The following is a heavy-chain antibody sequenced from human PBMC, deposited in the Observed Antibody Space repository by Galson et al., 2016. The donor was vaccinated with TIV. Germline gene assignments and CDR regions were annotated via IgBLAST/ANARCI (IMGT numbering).Heavy chain of an antibody. V-gene: IGHV1-46*03. Sequence: SVKVSCKGSGYTFTSYYIHWVRQAPGQGLEWMGRINPSGGDATYAQKFQGRVILTRDTSTSTLYMDLSSLTSDDTAVYFCGRERMNWGNLDDWGQGTLVTVSS. CDR3: GRERMNWGNLDD. CDR2: INPSGGDA. J-gene: IGHJ4*02. CDR1: GYTFTSYY. D-gene: IGHD7-27*01.